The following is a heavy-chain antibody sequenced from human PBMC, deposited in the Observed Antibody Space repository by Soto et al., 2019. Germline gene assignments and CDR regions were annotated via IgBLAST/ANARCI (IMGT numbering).Heavy chain of an antibody. D-gene: IGHD3-10*01. J-gene: IGHJ6*02. CDR1: GGTFSSYA. Sequence: ASVKVSCKASGGTFSSYAINWVRQAPGQGLEWMGGIIPIFGTANYAQKFQGRITITADESTSTAYTELSSLRSEDTAVYYCARGVVRGVIRYSMDVWGQGTTVTVSS. CDR3: ARGVVRGVIRYSMDV. V-gene: IGHV1-69*13. CDR2: IIPIFGTA.